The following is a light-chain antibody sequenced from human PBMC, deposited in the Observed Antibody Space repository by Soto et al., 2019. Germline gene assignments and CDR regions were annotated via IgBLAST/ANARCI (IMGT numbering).Light chain of an antibody. CDR2: GAS. CDR1: QSVSSN. CDR3: QQYNNWPI. J-gene: IGKJ5*01. Sequence: EIVMTQSPGTLSVSQGKRVTLSCRASQSVSSNLAWYQQKPGQAPRLLIHGASTRATGVPARFSGSGSGTEFTLTISSLQSEDFAVYYCQQYNNWPIFGQGTRLEIK. V-gene: IGKV3-15*01.